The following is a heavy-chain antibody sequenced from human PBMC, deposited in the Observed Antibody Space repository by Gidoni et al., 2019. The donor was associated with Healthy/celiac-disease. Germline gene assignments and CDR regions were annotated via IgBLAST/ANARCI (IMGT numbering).Heavy chain of an antibody. V-gene: IGHV4-34*01. D-gene: IGHD2-15*01. CDR2: INHSGST. CDR1: GGSFSGYY. J-gene: IGHJ6*02. CDR3: ARYRGLSSGQLRGYGMDV. Sequence: QVQLQQWGAGLLKPSETLSLACAVYGGSFSGYYWSWIRQPPGKGLEWIGEINHSGSTNYNPSLKSRVTISVDTSKNQFSLKLSSVTAADTAVYYCARYRGLSSGQLRGYGMDVWGQGTTVTVSS.